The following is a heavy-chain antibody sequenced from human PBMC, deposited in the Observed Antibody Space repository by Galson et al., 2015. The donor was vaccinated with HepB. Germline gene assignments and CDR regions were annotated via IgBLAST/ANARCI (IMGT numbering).Heavy chain of an antibody. J-gene: IGHJ4*02. CDR2: ISAYNGDT. CDR1: GYTFTNYG. D-gene: IGHD6-13*01. CDR3: ARLGTAAGFLDY. Sequence: SVKVSCKASGYTFTNYGISWVRQAPGQGLEWMGWISAYNGDTNYAQKLQGRVTMTTDTSTNTAYMELRSLRSDDTAVYFCARLGTAAGFLDYWGQGTLVTVSS. V-gene: IGHV1-18*01.